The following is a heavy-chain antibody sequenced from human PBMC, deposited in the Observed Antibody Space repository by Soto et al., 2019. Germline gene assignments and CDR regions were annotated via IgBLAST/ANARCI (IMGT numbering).Heavy chain of an antibody. J-gene: IGHJ6*03. CDR2: ISSDGSNT. CDR3: ALKHSSSWAYFYYYMDV. CDR1: GFTFRSYW. Sequence: GGSLRLSCAASGFTFRSYWMHWVRQAPGKGLAWVARISSDGSNTNYADSVKGRFTISRDNAKNTLYLQMNSLRAKDTAVYYCALKHSSSWAYFYYYMDVWGKGTTVTVSS. V-gene: IGHV3-74*01. D-gene: IGHD6-13*01.